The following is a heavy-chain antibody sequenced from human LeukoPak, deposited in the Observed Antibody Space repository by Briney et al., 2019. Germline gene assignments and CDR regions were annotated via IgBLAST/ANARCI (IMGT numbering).Heavy chain of an antibody. Sequence: GGSLRLSCAASGFTFSSYSMNWVRQAPGKGLEWVSSISTSSSYIHHADSVKGRFTISRDNAKNSLFLQMNSLRAEDTAVYYCAGSSGNYCESDYWGQGTLVTVSS. CDR3: AGSSGNYCESDY. CDR1: GFTFSSYS. D-gene: IGHD1-26*01. V-gene: IGHV3-21*01. J-gene: IGHJ4*02. CDR2: ISTSSSYI.